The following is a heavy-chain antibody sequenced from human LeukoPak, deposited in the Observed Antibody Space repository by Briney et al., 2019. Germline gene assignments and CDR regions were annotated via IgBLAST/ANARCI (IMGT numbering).Heavy chain of an antibody. CDR2: ISGSGGST. D-gene: IGHD3-10*01. V-gene: IGHV3-23*01. J-gene: IGHJ5*02. CDR3: AKDMVSYFDP. CDR1: GFTFSSYS. Sequence: GGSLRLSCTASGFTFSSYSMNWVRQAPGKGLEWVSAISGSGGSTYYADSVKGRFTISRDNSKNTLYLQMNSLRAEDTAVYYCAKDMVSYFDPWGQGTLVTVSS.